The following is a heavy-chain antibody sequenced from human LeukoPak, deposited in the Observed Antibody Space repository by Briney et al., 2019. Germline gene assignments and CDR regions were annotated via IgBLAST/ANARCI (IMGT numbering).Heavy chain of an antibody. V-gene: IGHV3-23*01. J-gene: IGHJ3*02. D-gene: IGHD1-1*01. CDR1: GFTFSNYA. Sequence: GGSLRHSCAASGFTFSNYAMSWVRQAPGKGLEWVSTIGGGGGDTYYADSVKGRFTISRDNSKNTLHLHMINLRAEDTAVYYCAKDEIPGNKVYDAFDIWGQGTKVTVSS. CDR2: IGGGGGDT. CDR3: AKDEIPGNKVYDAFDI.